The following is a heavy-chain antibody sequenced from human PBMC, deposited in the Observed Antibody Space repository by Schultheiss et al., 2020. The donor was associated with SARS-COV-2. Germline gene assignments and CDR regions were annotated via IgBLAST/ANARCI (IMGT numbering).Heavy chain of an antibody. CDR3: ARVDDSSGYYLYYFDY. CDR1: GFTFSSYS. D-gene: IGHD3-22*01. Sequence: GGSLRLSCAASGFTFSSYSMNWVRQAPGKGLEWVSYISSSGSTIYYADSVKGRFTISRDNAKNSLYLQMNSLRAEDTAVYYCARVDDSSGYYLYYFDYWGQGTLVTVSS. V-gene: IGHV3-48*04. J-gene: IGHJ4*02. CDR2: ISSSGSTI.